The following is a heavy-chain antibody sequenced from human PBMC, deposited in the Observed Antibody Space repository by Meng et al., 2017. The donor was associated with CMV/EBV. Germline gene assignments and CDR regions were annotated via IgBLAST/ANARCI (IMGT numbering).Heavy chain of an antibody. Sequence: SETLSLTCAVYGGSFSGYYWSWIRQPPGKGLEWIGEINHSGSTNYNPSLKSRVTISVDTSKNQFSLKLSSVTAADTAVYYCARGMMDDYGGIYDALDIWGQGTMVTVSS. CDR2: INHSGST. V-gene: IGHV4-34*01. J-gene: IGHJ3*02. CDR1: GGSFSGYY. D-gene: IGHD4/OR15-4a*01. CDR3: ARGMMDDYGGIYDALDI.